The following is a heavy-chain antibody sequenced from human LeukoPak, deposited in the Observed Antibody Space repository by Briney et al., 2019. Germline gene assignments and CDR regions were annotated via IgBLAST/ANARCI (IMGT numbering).Heavy chain of an antibody. D-gene: IGHD3-10*01. CDR1: GFIFSDYY. V-gene: IGHV3-72*01. J-gene: IGHJ4*02. Sequence: GGSLRLSCTVSGFIFSDYYMDWVRQAPGKGLEWVARSRNKANSYSTEYAASVKGRFTISRDDSQNSLYLQMSSLKTEDTAMYYCTRVDSYADYFDHWGQGALVTVSS. CDR3: TRVDSYADYFDH. CDR2: SRNKANSYST.